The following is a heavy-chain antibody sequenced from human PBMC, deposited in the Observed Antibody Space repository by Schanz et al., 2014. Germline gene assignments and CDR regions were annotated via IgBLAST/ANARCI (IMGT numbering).Heavy chain of an antibody. V-gene: IGHV3-20*01. CDR1: GFTFDDYA. J-gene: IGHJ6*03. Sequence: EVQLVESGGGVVRPGGSLRLSCAASGFTFDDYAMSWVRQAPGKGLEWVSAINWSDGSTGYADSVKGRFTISRDNGKNSLYLQMNSLRAEDTAIYHCARENSSGYYPAVTYYIDVWGKGTTVTVSS. CDR2: INWSDGST. D-gene: IGHD3-22*01. CDR3: ARENSSGYYPAVTYYIDV.